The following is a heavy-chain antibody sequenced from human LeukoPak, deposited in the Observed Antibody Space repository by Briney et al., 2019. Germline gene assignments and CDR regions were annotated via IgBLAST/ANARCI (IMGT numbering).Heavy chain of an antibody. Sequence: GASVKVSCKASRYTFTSYGISWVRQAPGQGLEGMGWISAYNGNTNYAQKLQGRVTMTTDTSTSTAYMELRSLRSDDTAVYYCARLGYSSSSRSWFDPWGQGTLVTVSS. CDR1: RYTFTSYG. CDR2: ISAYNGNT. V-gene: IGHV1-18*01. D-gene: IGHD6-6*01. J-gene: IGHJ5*02. CDR3: ARLGYSSSSRSWFDP.